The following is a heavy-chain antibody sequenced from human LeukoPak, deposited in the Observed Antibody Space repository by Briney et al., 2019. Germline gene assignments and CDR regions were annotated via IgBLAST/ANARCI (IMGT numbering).Heavy chain of an antibody. D-gene: IGHD3-22*01. CDR1: GFTVSSNY. J-gene: IGHJ4*02. CDR3: AKGIPSYYYDSSGYYLFDY. Sequence: GGSLRLSCAASGFTVSSNYMSWVRQAPGKGLEWVSAISGSGGSTYYADSVKGRFTISRDNSKNTLYLQMNSLRAEDTAVYYCAKGIPSYYYDSSGYYLFDYWGQGTLVTVSS. CDR2: ISGSGGST. V-gene: IGHV3-23*01.